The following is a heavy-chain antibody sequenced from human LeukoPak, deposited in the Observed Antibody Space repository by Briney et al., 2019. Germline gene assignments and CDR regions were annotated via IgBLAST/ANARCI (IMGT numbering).Heavy chain of an antibody. CDR3: ARGWYISGWYGDNWFDR. V-gene: IGHV4-61*02. D-gene: IGHD6-19*01. Sequence: PSETLSLTCTVSGGSISSGSYYGSWVRQPAGKGLEWIGRIYTSGSTNYNPSLKSRVTISVDTSKNQFTLRLSSVTAADASVYYCARGWYISGWYGDNWFDRWGQGTLVTVSS. J-gene: IGHJ5*02. CDR2: IYTSGST. CDR1: GGSISSGSYY.